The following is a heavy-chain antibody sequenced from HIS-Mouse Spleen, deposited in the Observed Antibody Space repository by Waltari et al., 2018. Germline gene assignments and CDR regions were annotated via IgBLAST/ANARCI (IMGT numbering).Heavy chain of an antibody. D-gene: IGHD6-13*01. J-gene: IGHJ5*02. Sequence: QVQLVESGGGVVQPGRSLRLSCAASGFTFRRYGMHWVLRAPGKGLEGVAVISYDGSNKYYADSVKGRFTISRDNSKNTLYLQMNSLRAEDTAVYYCAKEYSSSHNWFDPWGQGTLVTVSS. CDR1: GFTFRRYG. CDR3: AKEYSSSHNWFDP. CDR2: ISYDGSNK. V-gene: IGHV3-30*18.